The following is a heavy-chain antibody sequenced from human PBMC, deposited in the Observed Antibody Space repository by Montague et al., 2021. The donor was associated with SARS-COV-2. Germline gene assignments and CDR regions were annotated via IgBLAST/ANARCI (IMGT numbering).Heavy chain of an antibody. V-gene: IGHV4-59*01. Sequence: SETRSLTCSVSGGSTSNYYWTWIRQSPGKGLQWIGYIFYTGSTKFNPSLKSRVSMSLDTSKNHFSLRLSAVTAADTARYYCARAQNIFFFANCVNYFDLWGLGGLVTVSS. CDR3: ARAQNIFFFANCVNYFDL. CDR2: IFYTGST. CDR1: GGSTSNYY. D-gene: IGHD3-3*01. J-gene: IGHJ4*02.